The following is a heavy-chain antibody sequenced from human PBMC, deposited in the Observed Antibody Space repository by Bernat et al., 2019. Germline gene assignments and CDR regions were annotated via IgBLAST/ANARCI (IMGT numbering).Heavy chain of an antibody. Sequence: QVQLQESGPGLVQPSQTLSLTCAVSGGSISSYDYYWSWIRQPPGKGLEWIGYIYYSGKTDYNPSLRSRVTISVDTSQNQFSPKLSSVTAADTAVYYCAGGRDASKVNCWGQGTLVTVSS. CDR2: IYYSGKT. CDR3: AGGRDASKVNC. J-gene: IGHJ4*02. CDR1: GGSISSYDYY. D-gene: IGHD4-4*01. V-gene: IGHV4-31*11.